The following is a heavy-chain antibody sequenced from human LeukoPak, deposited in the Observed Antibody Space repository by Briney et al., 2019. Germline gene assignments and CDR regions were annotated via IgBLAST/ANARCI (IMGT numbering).Heavy chain of an antibody. J-gene: IGHJ5*02. V-gene: IGHV4-31*03. CDR1: GGSISSGGYY. D-gene: IGHD3-3*01. Sequence: SETLSLTCTVSGGSISSGGYYWSWIRQHPGKGLEWIGYIYYSGSTYYNPSLKSRVTISVDTSKNQFSLKLSSVTAADTAVYYCSRLEYGYNWCVHWGQGTLVTVSS. CDR3: SRLEYGYNWCVH. CDR2: IYYSGST.